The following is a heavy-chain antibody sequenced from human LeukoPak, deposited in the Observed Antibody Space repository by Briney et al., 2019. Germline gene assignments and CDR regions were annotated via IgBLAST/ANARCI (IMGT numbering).Heavy chain of an antibody. CDR2: IKQDGSEK. CDR1: GITFSSFW. Sequence: PGGSLRLSCAVSGITFSSFWMSWVRQAPGKGLEWVANIKQDGSEKYYVDSVKGRFTISRDNAKNSVYLQMNSLRAEDTAVYYCARDLRGYDSSGPRIYYYYYGMDVWGQGTTVTVSS. V-gene: IGHV3-7*01. CDR3: ARDLRGYDSSGPRIYYYYYGMDV. J-gene: IGHJ6*02. D-gene: IGHD3-22*01.